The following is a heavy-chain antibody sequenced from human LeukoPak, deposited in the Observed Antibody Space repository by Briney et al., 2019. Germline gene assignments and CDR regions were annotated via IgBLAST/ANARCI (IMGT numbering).Heavy chain of an antibody. D-gene: IGHD6-13*01. V-gene: IGHV3-48*01. CDR2: ISSSSSTI. J-gene: IGHJ4*02. Sequence: HPGGSLRLSCAASGFTFSSYSMNWVRQAPGKGLEWVSYISSSSSTIYYADSVKGRFTISRDNAKNSLYLQMNSLRAEDTAVYHCARDSFVSIAAAGTGFDYWGQGTLVTVSS. CDR1: GFTFSSYS. CDR3: ARDSFVSIAAAGTGFDY.